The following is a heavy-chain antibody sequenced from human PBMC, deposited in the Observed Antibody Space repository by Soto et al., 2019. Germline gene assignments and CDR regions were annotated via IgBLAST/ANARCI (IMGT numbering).Heavy chain of an antibody. Sequence: SXKVSYKASGFTXSSSAVKWVRQARGQRLEWIGWIVVGSGNTNYAQKFQERVTITRDMSTSTAYMELRSLRSEDTAVYYCAAVAEYYYDSSGYHTGPPIGRYWGQGTLVTVSS. CDR3: AAVAEYYYDSSGYHTGPPIGRY. V-gene: IGHV1-58*01. CDR1: GFTXSSSA. J-gene: IGHJ4*02. CDR2: IVVGSGNT. D-gene: IGHD3-22*01.